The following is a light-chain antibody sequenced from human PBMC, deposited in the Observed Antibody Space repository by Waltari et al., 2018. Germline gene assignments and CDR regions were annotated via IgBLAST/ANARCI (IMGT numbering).Light chain of an antibody. Sequence: QSALTQAASVSGSPGQSITMSCTGTNSDVGSYNLVSWYQQNPGEAPKLLIFEVTKRPSGVSNRFSGSNPGNPASLTISVLQAEDEAHYYCFSYAGSRNWVFGGGTKLTVL. J-gene: IGLJ3*02. CDR1: NSDVGSYNL. CDR2: EVT. CDR3: FSYAGSRNWV. V-gene: IGLV2-23*02.